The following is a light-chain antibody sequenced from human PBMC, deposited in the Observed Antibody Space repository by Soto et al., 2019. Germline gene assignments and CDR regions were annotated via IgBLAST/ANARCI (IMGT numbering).Light chain of an antibody. J-gene: IGLJ3*02. CDR2: GSN. CDR1: SSNVGSNS. V-gene: IGLV1-47*02. CDR3: AGWDDSLSGWV. Sequence: QSVLTQPPSASGTPGQRVTISCSGSSSNVGSNSVYWYQQLPGTAPKLLIYGSNQRPSGVPDRFSGSKSGTSASLAISGLRSEDEADYYCAGWDDSLSGWVFGGGTKVTVL.